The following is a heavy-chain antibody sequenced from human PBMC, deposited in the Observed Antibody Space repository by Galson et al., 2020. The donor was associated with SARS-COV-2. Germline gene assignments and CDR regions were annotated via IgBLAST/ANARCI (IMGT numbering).Heavy chain of an antibody. Sequence: GESLKISCKGSGYSFTNYWIGWVRQMPGKGLEWMGIIFPGDSDTRYNPSFQGQVTISADKSIGTAYLQWYSLKASDSAIYYCARHDGATYYLDSWGQGTLVTVSS. V-gene: IGHV5-51*01. CDR2: IFPGDSDT. D-gene: IGHD1-26*01. CDR1: GYSFTNYW. CDR3: ARHDGATYYLDS. J-gene: IGHJ4*02.